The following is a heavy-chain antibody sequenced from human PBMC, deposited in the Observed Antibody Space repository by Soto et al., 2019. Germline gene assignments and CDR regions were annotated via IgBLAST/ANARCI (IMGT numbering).Heavy chain of an antibody. J-gene: IGHJ2*01. CDR2: IYYRGST. CDR3: ARFNWYFDL. V-gene: IGHV4-59*01. Sequence: QVQLQESGPGLVKPSETLSLTCTVSGGSISSYYWSWIRQPPGKGLEWIGYIYYRGSTNYNPSLKSRVTISVVTSKNQVSLKLSSVTAADTAMYYCARFNWYFDLWGRGTLVTVSS. CDR1: GGSISSYY.